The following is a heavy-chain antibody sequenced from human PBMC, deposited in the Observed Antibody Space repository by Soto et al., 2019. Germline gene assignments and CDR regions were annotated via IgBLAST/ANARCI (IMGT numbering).Heavy chain of an antibody. D-gene: IGHD2-21*02. CDR2: MNPNSGNT. J-gene: IGHJ4*02. V-gene: IGHV1-8*01. CDR3: AGLRGGDWLDY. Sequence: QVQLVQSGAEVKKPGASVKVSCKASGYTFTSYDINWVRQATGQGLEWMGWMNPNSGNTGYAQKFQGRVTMTRITTIGTAYMELSRLRAEGTVVYYCAGLRGGDWLDYWGQGTLVTVSP. CDR1: GYTFTSYD.